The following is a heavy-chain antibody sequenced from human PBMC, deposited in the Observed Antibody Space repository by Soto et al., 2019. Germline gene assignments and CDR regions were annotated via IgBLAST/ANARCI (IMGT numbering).Heavy chain of an antibody. CDR1: GGSFSGYY. Sequence: QVQLQQWGAGLMKPSETLSLNYAVYGGSFSGYYWSWIRQPPGKGLEWIGEINHSGSTNYNPSLKSRVTISVDTSKNQFSLKLSSVTAADTAVYYCARAELYCSGGSCYTYYYYYYGMDVWGQGTTVTVSS. J-gene: IGHJ6*02. V-gene: IGHV4-34*01. CDR2: INHSGST. CDR3: ARAELYCSGGSCYTYYYYYYGMDV. D-gene: IGHD2-15*01.